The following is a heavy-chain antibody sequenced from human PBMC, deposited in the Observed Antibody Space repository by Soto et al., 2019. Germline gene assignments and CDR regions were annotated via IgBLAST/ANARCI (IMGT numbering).Heavy chain of an antibody. V-gene: IGHV1-69*04. J-gene: IGHJ3*02. CDR3: ARDRYSGYDEHAHDAFAI. CDR2: IIPILGIA. Sequence: ASVKVSCKASGGTFSSYTISWVRQAPGQGLEWMGRIIPILGIANYAQKFQGRVTITADKSTSTAYMELSSLRSEDTAVYYCARDRYSGYDEHAHDAFAIWGQGTMVTVSS. D-gene: IGHD5-12*01. CDR1: GGTFSSYT.